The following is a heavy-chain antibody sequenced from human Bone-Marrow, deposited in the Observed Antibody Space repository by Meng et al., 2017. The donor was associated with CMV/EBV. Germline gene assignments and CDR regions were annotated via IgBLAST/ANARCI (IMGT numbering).Heavy chain of an antibody. Sequence: GESLKISCAASGFTFSSYAMSWVRQAPGKGLEWVAFIRFDESNKYYADSVKGRLTISRDNSKNTLYLQMNSLRAEDTAVYYCAKVPYGSGADDYWGQGTLVTVSS. J-gene: IGHJ4*02. D-gene: IGHD3-10*01. V-gene: IGHV3-30*02. CDR1: GFTFSSYA. CDR2: IRFDESNK. CDR3: AKVPYGSGADDY.